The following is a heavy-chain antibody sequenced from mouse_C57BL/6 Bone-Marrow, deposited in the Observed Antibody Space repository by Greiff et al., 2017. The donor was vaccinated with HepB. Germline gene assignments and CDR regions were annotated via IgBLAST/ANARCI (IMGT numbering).Heavy chain of an antibody. CDR1: GFTFSDYG. J-gene: IGHJ3*01. Sequence: EVKVVESGGGLVKPGGSLKLSCAASGFTFSDYGMHWVRQAPEKGLEWVAYISSGSSTIYYADTVKGRFTISRDNAKNTLFLQMTSLRSEDTAMYYCARDYGSSFLFFAYWGQGTLVTVSA. V-gene: IGHV5-17*01. CDR2: ISSGSSTI. CDR3: ARDYGSSFLFFAY. D-gene: IGHD1-1*01.